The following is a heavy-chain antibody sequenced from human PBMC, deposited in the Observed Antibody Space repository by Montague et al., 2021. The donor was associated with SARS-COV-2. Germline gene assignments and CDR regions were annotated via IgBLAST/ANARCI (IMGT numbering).Heavy chain of an antibody. CDR1: GGSISSFY. D-gene: IGHD2-15*01. V-gene: IGHV4-59*08. CDR3: ARHYRATLPADY. J-gene: IGHJ4*02. Sequence: SETLSLTCTVSGGSISSFYWSWFRQPPGQGLGLIWHISDSWSTNSIPSLTRRVTMSVATSKNQFSLKVNSVTAADTAVYYCARHYRATLPADYWGQGTLVTVSS. CDR2: ISDSWST.